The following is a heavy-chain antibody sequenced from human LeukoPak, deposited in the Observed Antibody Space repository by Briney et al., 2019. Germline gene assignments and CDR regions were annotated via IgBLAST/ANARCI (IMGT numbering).Heavy chain of an antibody. J-gene: IGHJ4*02. CDR2: ISGSGEDT. D-gene: IGHD1-1*01. Sequence: GGSLRLSCAASGFTFTTYAMIWVRQAPGKGLEWVSAISGSGEDTYYADSVRGRFNISRDNSANTLSLQMNRLRAEDTAVSHCARLSGTSGTSSRVLHYWGQGTLVTVSS. CDR3: ARLSGTSGTSSRVLHY. V-gene: IGHV3-23*01. CDR1: GFTFTTYA.